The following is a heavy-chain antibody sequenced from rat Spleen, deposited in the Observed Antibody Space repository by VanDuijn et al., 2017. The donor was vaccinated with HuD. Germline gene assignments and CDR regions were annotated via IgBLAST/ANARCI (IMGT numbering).Heavy chain of an antibody. V-gene: IGHV3-3*01. CDR1: GYSITSSYR. CDR2: INSAGST. D-gene: IGHD1-12*02. CDR3: DDNYDGTYYYFDY. J-gene: IGHJ2*01. Sequence: QLQESGPGLVKPSQSLSLTCSVTGYSITSSYRWNWIRKFPGNKLEWMGYINSAGSTHYNPSLKSRISITRDTSKNQFFLQVNSVTTEDTATYYCDDNYDGTYYYFDYWGQGVMVTVSS.